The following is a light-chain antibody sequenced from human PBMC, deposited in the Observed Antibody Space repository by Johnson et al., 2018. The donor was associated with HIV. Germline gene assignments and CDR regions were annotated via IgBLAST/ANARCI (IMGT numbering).Light chain of an antibody. J-gene: IGLJ1*01. V-gene: IGLV1-51*02. Sequence: QAVLTQPPSVSAAPGQKVTVSCSGSSSNIGNKDVSWYQQLPGAAPKLLIYENNKRPSGIPDRFSGSKSGTSATLGITGLQTAAEAAYFCATWDRSLTIGGVCGTGTKVTVL. CDR2: ENN. CDR3: ATWDRSLTIGGV. CDR1: SSNIGNKD.